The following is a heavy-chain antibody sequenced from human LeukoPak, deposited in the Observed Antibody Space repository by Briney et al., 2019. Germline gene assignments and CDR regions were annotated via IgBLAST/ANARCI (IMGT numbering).Heavy chain of an antibody. V-gene: IGHV1-18*01. CDR2: ISPNNGNT. CDR1: GYTFTSYG. D-gene: IGHD6-19*01. Sequence: ASVKVSCKASGYTFTSYGISWVRQAPGQGLEWMGWISPNNGNTNYAQKFQGRVTMTTDTPTSTAYMEMRSLRSDDTAVYYCARDRDSSGWHVADYWGQGTLVTVSS. CDR3: ARDRDSSGWHVADY. J-gene: IGHJ4*02.